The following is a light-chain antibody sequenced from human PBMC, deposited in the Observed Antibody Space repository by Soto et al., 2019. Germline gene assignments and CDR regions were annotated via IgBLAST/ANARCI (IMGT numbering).Light chain of an antibody. J-gene: IGKJ2*01. Sequence: EIVMTQSPATLSVSPGERATLSCRASQSVNNNLAWYQQKPGQAPNLLIYGASTRATGIPRSFSGSGSGTEYFLTISSMLLKDYASKYYRQYNNWPPYTFGQGTKLEIK. V-gene: IGKV3-15*01. CDR1: QSVNNN. CDR3: RQYNNWPPYT. CDR2: GAS.